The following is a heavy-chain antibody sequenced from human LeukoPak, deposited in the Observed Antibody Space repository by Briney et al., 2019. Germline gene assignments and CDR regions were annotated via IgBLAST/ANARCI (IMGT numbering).Heavy chain of an antibody. Sequence: KTGGSLRLSCAASGFTFSSYSMNSVRQAPGKGLEWVSSISSNSSYIYYADSVKGRFTISRDNAKNSLYLQMNSLRAEDTAVYYCARGWIVEVEHAVDIWGQGRMATVSS. CDR1: GFTFSSYS. J-gene: IGHJ3*02. CDR2: ISSNSSYI. CDR3: ARGWIVEVEHAVDI. D-gene: IGHD3-22*01. V-gene: IGHV3-21*01.